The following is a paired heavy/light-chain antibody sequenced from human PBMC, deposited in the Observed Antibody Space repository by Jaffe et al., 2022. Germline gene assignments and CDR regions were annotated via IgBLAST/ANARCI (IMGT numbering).Heavy chain of an antibody. D-gene: IGHD3-22*01. V-gene: IGHV1-69*05. CDR3: ARDGGVYYDSSGYYPGWFDP. CDR1: GGTFSSYA. CDR2: IIPIFGTA. Sequence: QVQLVQSGAEVKKPGSSVKVSCKASGGTFSSYAISWVRQAPGQGLEWMGGIIPIFGTANYAQKFQGRVTITTDESTSTAYMELSSLRSEDTAVYYCARDGGVYYDSSGYYPGWFDPWGQGTLVTVSS. J-gene: IGHJ5*02.
Light chain of an antibody. V-gene: IGKV3-20*01. CDR2: GAS. CDR1: QSVSSSY. CDR3: QQYGSSQIT. Sequence: EIVLTQSPGTLSLSPGERATLSCRASQSVSSSYLAWYQQKPGQAPRLLIYGASSRATGIPDRFSGSGSGTDFTLTISRLEPEDFAVYYCQQYGSSQITFGQGTRLEIK. J-gene: IGKJ5*01.